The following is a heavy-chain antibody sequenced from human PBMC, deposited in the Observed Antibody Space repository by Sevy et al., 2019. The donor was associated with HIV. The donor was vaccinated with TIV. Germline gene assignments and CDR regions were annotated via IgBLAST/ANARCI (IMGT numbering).Heavy chain of an antibody. CDR1: GFTFSSYW. J-gene: IGHJ6*02. CDR2: IKQDGSEK. Sequence: GGSLRLSCAASGFTFSSYWMSWVRQAPGKGLEWVANIKQDGSEKYYVDSVKGRFTISRDNAKNSLYLQMNSLRAEDTAVYYCAREPRRGYGSSSNRSSYYYYGMDVWGQGTTVTVSS. V-gene: IGHV3-7*01. CDR3: AREPRRGYGSSSNRSSYYYYGMDV. D-gene: IGHD6-6*01.